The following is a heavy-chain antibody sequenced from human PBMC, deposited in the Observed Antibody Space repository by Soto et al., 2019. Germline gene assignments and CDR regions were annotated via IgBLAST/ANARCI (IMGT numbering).Heavy chain of an antibody. CDR1: GFTFSSYW. J-gene: IGHJ3*02. V-gene: IGHV3-7*03. Sequence: GGSLRLSCAASGFTFSSYWMSWFRQAPGKGLEWVANIKKDGSEKYYVDSVKGRFTISRDNAKNSLYLQMNSLRAEDTAVYYCARAGRGCSSTSCHDAFDIWGQGTMVTVSS. CDR3: ARAGRGCSSTSCHDAFDI. CDR2: IKKDGSEK. D-gene: IGHD2-2*01.